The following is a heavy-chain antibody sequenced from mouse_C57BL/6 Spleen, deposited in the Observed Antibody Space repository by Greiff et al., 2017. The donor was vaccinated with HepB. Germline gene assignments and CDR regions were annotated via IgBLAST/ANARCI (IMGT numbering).Heavy chain of an antibody. V-gene: IGHV1-4*01. CDR1: GYTFTSYT. Sequence: VQLQQSGAELARPGASVKMSCKASGYTFTSYTMHWVKQRPGQGLEWIGYINPSSGYTKYNQKFKDKATLTADKSSSTAYMQLSSLTSADSAVYYCARTLYYDYDRASYWGQGTLVTVSA. CDR3: ARTLYYDYDRASY. CDR2: INPSSGYT. D-gene: IGHD2-4*01. J-gene: IGHJ3*01.